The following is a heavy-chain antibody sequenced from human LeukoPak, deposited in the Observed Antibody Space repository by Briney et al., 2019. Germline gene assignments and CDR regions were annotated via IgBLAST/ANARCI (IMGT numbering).Heavy chain of an antibody. CDR1: GYSISSGYY. Sequence: SSETLSLTCTVSGYSISSGYYWGWIRQPPGKGLEWIGNIYHSGSTYYNPSLKSRVTISVDTSKNQFSLKLSSVTAADTAVYYCASLGYYDSSGYYGFDYWGQGTLVTVSS. CDR2: IYHSGST. J-gene: IGHJ4*02. V-gene: IGHV4-38-2*02. CDR3: ASLGYYDSSGYYGFDY. D-gene: IGHD3-22*01.